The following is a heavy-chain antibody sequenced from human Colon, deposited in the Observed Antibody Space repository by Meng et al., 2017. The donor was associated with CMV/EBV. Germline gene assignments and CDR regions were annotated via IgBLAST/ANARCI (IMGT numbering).Heavy chain of an antibody. V-gene: IGHV4-39*07. CDR1: GCPFTRKSDF. CDR3: ARVVLNFFDY. J-gene: IGHJ4*02. D-gene: IGHD3-10*02. CDR2: IYNSGCA. Sequence: LESGPAWVEPSETLSLTYPVSGCPFTRKSDFWGCLRKPPGKSLEYIGIIYNSGCAYYNPSLKSRVTISLETSKNQFSLKLSSVTAADTAMYYCARVVLNFFDYWGQGTLVTVSS.